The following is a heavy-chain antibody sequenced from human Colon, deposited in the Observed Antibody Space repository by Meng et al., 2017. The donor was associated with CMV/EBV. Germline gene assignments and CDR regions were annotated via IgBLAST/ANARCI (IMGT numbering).Heavy chain of an antibody. J-gene: IGHJ4*02. V-gene: IGHV1-2*02. CDR2: INSNSGAT. CDR3: ARVYEYSSSWGSDY. CDR1: GYTFTDYY. Sequence: QAQLVQSGTEVKKPGASVKVSCKGSGYTFTDYYIHWVRQAPGQGLEWMGLINSNSGATKYAQKFQDRITMTRDTSISTAYMELRSLRSDDTAVYYCARVYEYSSSWGSDYWGQGTLVTVSS. D-gene: IGHD6-6*01.